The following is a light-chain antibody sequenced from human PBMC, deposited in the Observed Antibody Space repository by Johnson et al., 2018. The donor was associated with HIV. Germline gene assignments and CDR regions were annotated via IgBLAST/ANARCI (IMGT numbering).Light chain of an antibody. J-gene: IGLJ1*01. V-gene: IGLV1-51*01. CDR3: GTWDISLSVYV. CDR2: DNN. CDR1: SSNVGSNS. Sequence: QSVLTQPPSVSAAPGQKVTISCSGSSSNVGSNSVSWYRHFPETAPKVLINDNNKRPSGIPDRFSGSKYGTSATLGIAGLQTGDEADYYCGTWDISLSVYVFGTGTKVTVL.